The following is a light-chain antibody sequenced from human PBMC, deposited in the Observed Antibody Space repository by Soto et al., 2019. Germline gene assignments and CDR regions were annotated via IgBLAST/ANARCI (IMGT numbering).Light chain of an antibody. CDR3: QRYNISPFP. CDR1: QSVTSTY. J-gene: IGKJ2*01. V-gene: IGKV3-20*01. Sequence: EIVLTQSPGTLSLSPGERATLSCRASQSVTSTYLAWYQQKPGQAPRLLIYGASSRATGIPDRFSGSGSGTDFPLTISRLEPEDVAVYYCQRYNISPFPFGQGTKLEIK. CDR2: GAS.